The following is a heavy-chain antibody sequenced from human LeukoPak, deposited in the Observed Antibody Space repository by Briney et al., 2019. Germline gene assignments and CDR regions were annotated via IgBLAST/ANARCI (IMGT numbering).Heavy chain of an antibody. CDR3: ARDTTVASGMQH. J-gene: IGHJ4*02. D-gene: IGHD5-12*01. CDR2: IYYGGTT. Sequence: SETLSLTCSVSSGSLSTYSWSWVRQSPGKRLEWIGYIYYGGTTNYNPSLKSRATISVDTAKNQFSLRLRSVTAADAAMYYCARDTTVASGMQHWGQGTLVSVSS. V-gene: IGHV4-59*01. CDR1: SGSLSTYS.